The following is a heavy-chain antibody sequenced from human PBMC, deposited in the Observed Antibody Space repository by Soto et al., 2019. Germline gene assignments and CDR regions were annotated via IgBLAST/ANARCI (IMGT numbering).Heavy chain of an antibody. D-gene: IGHD4-4*01. V-gene: IGHV4-39*01. CDR2: MYYSGSS. Sequence: QLQLQESGPGLVKPSETLSLTCSVSGGSISSRTFWWAWIRQPPGKGLEWLGDMYYSGSSYSSPSLKSRVTLSVDSSKNPLSLQMNSVTAADTAVYYCARHPRDDYNYGGSGIFDYWGQGTLVTVSS. CDR3: ARHPRDDYNYGGSGIFDY. J-gene: IGHJ4*02. CDR1: GGSISSRTFW.